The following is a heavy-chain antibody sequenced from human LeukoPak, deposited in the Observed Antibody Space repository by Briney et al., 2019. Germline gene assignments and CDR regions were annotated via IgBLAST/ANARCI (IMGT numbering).Heavy chain of an antibody. J-gene: IGHJ4*02. V-gene: IGHV3-30-3*01. D-gene: IGHD2-15*01. Sequence: GGSLRLSCAASGFTFINYAMHWVRQAPGKGLEWVAIVLPDGVTKFYADAVKGRFTISRDNSRNTMYLQMNSLTSEDTAVYYCAKDAGEGTTPVYWGQGTLVTVSS. CDR1: GFTFINYA. CDR2: VLPDGVTK. CDR3: AKDAGEGTTPVY.